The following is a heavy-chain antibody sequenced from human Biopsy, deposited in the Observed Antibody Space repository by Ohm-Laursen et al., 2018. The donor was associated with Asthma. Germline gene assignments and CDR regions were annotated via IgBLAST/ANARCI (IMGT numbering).Heavy chain of an antibody. V-gene: IGHV3-30*18. J-gene: IGHJ4*02. CDR3: AKDKGGPRIGVAGTFDH. CDR1: GFTFSSYG. D-gene: IGHD6-13*01. Sequence: RSLRLSCTASGFTFSSYGMHWVRQAPGKGLEWVACISYDGSNKYYADSVKGRSTISRDNSKNTVYLQMNSLTGEDTAVYYCAKDKGGPRIGVAGTFDHWGQGTLVTVSS. CDR2: ISYDGSNK.